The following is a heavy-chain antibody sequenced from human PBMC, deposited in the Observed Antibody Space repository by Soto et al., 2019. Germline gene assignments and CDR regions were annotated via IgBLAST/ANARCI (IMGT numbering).Heavy chain of an antibody. CDR3: VRDWVIRGVFSDV. V-gene: IGHV3-48*01. CDR1: GFTLSSYS. D-gene: IGHD3-10*01. CDR2: ISSSGSTI. Sequence: GGSLRLSCAASGFTLSSYSMNWVRQAPGKGLEWVSYISSSGSTIYYADSVKGRFTISRDNAKDSLSLQMSSLRAEDTAVYYCVRDWVIRGVFSDVWGKGTTVTVSS. J-gene: IGHJ6*04.